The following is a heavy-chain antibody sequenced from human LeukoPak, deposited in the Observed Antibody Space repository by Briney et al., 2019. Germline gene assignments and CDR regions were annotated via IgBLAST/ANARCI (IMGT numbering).Heavy chain of an antibody. D-gene: IGHD4-11*01. V-gene: IGHV1-69*04. J-gene: IGHJ5*02. CDR1: GGTFSSYA. CDR2: IIPIFGIA. CDR3: AREVVTTNRNWFDP. Sequence: SVKVSCKASGGTFSSYAISWVRQAPGQGLEWMGRIIPIFGIANYTQKFQGRVTITADKSTSTAYMELSSLRSEDTAVYYCAREVVTTNRNWFDPWGQGTLVTVSS.